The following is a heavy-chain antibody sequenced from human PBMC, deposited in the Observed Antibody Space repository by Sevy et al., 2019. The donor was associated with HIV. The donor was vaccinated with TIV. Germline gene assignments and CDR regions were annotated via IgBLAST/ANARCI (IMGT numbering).Heavy chain of an antibody. D-gene: IGHD2-8*01. CDR2: LSFGCGEI. Sequence: GGSLRLSCAASGFTFSKYSMSWVRQPPGKGLEWVSTLSFGCGEINYADSVKGPLTISRDNSKSSVYLRMNNLRPEDTAVYYCAREGCTKPHDYWGQGTLVTVSS. CDR1: GFTFSKYS. CDR3: AREGCTKPHDY. J-gene: IGHJ4*02. V-gene: IGHV3-23*01.